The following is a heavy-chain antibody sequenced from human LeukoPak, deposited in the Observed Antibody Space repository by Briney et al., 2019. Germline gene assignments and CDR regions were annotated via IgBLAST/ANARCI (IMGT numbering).Heavy chain of an antibody. CDR1: GFTFSNAW. D-gene: IGHD3-10*01. J-gene: IGHJ4*02. CDR3: TTFGEYYGSGSRDTPNETGLWDY. Sequence: GGSLRLSCAASGFTFSNAWMSWVRQAPGKGLEWVGRIKSKTDGGTTDYAAPVKGRFTISRDDSKNTLYLQMNSLKTEDTAVYYCTTFGEYYGSGSRDTPNETGLWDYWGQGTLVTVSS. CDR2: IKSKTDGGTT. V-gene: IGHV3-15*01.